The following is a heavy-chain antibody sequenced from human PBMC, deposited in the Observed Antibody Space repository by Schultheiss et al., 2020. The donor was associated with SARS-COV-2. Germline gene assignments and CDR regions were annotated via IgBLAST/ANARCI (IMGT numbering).Heavy chain of an antibody. V-gene: IGHV4-4*02. CDR2: IYHSGST. CDR3: ARPSGGEWYLFDY. D-gene: IGHD3-16*01. Sequence: SETLSLTCAVSGGSISSSNWWSWVRQPPGKGLEWIGEIYHSGSTYYNPSLKSRVTISVDTSKNQFSLKLSSVTAADTAVYYCARPSGGEWYLFDYWGQGTLVTVSS. J-gene: IGHJ4*02. CDR1: GGSISSSNW.